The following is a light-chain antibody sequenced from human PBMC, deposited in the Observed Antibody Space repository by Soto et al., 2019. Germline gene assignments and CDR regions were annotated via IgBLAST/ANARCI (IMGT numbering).Light chain of an antibody. J-gene: IGKJ1*01. CDR3: QQYNNWPGT. CDR1: QSVSSK. Sequence: EIVLTQSPGTLSVSPGERATLSCRASQSVSSKLAWYQQKPGQAPRLPFYGASTGATGIPARFSGSGSETEFTLSISSPQSEDFAVYYCQQYNNWPGTFGQGTKVEIK. V-gene: IGKV3-15*01. CDR2: GAS.